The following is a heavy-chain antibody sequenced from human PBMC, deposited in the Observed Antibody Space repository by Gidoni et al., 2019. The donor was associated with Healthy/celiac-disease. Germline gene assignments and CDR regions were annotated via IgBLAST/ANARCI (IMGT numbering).Heavy chain of an antibody. CDR1: GYTFTGYY. D-gene: IGHD3-22*01. J-gene: IGHJ4*02. CDR3: ARGGYTTTYYYDSSGYPEFDY. V-gene: IGHV1-2*02. Sequence: QVQLVQSGAEVKKPGASVKVSCKASGYTFTGYYMPWVRQAPGQGLEWMGWINPNSGGTNYAQKFQGRVTMTRDTSISTAYMELSRLRSDDTAVYYCARGGYTTTYYYDSSGYPEFDYWGQGTLVTVSS. CDR2: INPNSGGT.